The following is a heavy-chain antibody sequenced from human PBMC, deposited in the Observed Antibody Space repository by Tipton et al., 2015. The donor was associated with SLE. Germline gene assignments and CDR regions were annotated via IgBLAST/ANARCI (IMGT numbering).Heavy chain of an antibody. V-gene: IGHV1-18*01. D-gene: IGHD1-7*01. CDR3: ASGNWNYGYYYYMDV. J-gene: IGHJ6*03. CDR2: ISAYNGNT. CDR1: GYTFTSYD. Sequence: QSGAEVKRPGASVKVACKASGYTFTSYDINWVRQAPGQGLEWMGWISAYNGNTNYAQKLQGRVTMTTDTSTSTAYMELRSLRSDDTAVYYCASGNWNYGYYYYMDVWGKGTTVTVSS.